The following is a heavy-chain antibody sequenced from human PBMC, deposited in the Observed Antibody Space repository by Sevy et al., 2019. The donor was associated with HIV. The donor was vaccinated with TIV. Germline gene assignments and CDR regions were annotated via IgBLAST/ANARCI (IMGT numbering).Heavy chain of an antibody. CDR1: GFSFSYYG. V-gene: IGHV3-30*18. J-gene: IGHJ6*02. Sequence: VGSLRLSCAASGFSFSYYGIHWVRQSPGKGLDWVALISHDGINEYYADSVKGRFTISRDNSKNTVYLEMNSLRNEDTAIYFCANAYSGSYSHSYLYALDVWGQGTTVTVSS. D-gene: IGHD1-26*01. CDR2: ISHDGINE. CDR3: ANAYSGSYSHSYLYALDV.